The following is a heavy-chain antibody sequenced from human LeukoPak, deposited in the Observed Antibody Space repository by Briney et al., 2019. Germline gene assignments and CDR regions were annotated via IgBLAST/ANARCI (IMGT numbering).Heavy chain of an antibody. CDR2: IRSKAYGGTT. D-gene: IGHD1-26*01. V-gene: IGHV3-49*03. CDR1: GFTFGDYA. Sequence: GGSLRLSCTASGFTFGDYAMSWFRQAPGKGLEWVGFIRSKAYGGTTQYAASVKGRFTISRDDSKSIAYLQMNSLKTEDTAVYYCSISRELLHFDYWGQGTLVTVSS. J-gene: IGHJ4*02. CDR3: SISRELLHFDY.